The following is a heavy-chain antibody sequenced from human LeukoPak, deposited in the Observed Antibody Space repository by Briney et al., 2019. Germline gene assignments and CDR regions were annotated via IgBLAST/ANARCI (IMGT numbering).Heavy chain of an antibody. CDR3: ARDFYYDSSGYDY. V-gene: IGHV4-31*03. Sequence: SETLSLTCTVSGGSISSGGYYWSWIRQHPGKGLEWIGYIYYSGSTYYNPSLKSRVTISVDTSKNQFSLKLSSVTAEDTALYHCARDFYYDSSGYDYWGQGTLVTVSS. CDR2: IYYSGST. CDR1: GGSISSGGYY. D-gene: IGHD3-22*01. J-gene: IGHJ4*02.